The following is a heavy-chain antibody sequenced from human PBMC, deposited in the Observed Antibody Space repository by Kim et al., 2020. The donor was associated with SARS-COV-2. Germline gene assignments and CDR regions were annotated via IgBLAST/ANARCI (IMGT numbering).Heavy chain of an antibody. CDR1: GFTFSSYG. Sequence: GGSLRLSCAASGFTFSSYGMHWVRQAPGKGLEWVAVISYDGSNKYYADSVKGRFTISRDNSKNTLYLQMNSLRAEDTAVYYCAKDGRRWLQLGHGYFDYWGQGTLVTVSS. D-gene: IGHD5-12*01. CDR3: AKDGRRWLQLGHGYFDY. CDR2: ISYDGSNK. J-gene: IGHJ4*02. V-gene: IGHV3-30*18.